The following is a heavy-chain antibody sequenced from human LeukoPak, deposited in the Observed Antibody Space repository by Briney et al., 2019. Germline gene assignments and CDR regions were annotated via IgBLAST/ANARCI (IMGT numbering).Heavy chain of an antibody. Sequence: GGSLRLSCAASGFTFSNYAMSWVRQAPGKGLEWVSGISGSSGSTYHADSVKGRFTISRDNSKNSLSLQMNSLRAEDAAVYYCAREEDTAMALRRYSFDYWGQGTLVTVSS. J-gene: IGHJ4*02. D-gene: IGHD5-18*01. V-gene: IGHV3-23*01. CDR2: ISGSSGST. CDR3: AREEDTAMALRRYSFDY. CDR1: GFTFSNYA.